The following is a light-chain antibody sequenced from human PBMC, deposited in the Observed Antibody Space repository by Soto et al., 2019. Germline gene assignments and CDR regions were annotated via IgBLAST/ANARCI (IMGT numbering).Light chain of an antibody. CDR3: QQRTNSWT. CDR2: DAA. J-gene: IGKJ1*01. V-gene: IGKV3-11*01. CDR1: QSVSSY. Sequence: EIVLTQSPGTLSLSPGEGATLSCRASQSVSSYLAWYQQKPGQAPRLLIYDAANRATGIPARFSGSGSGTDFTPTISSLEPEDFAVYYCQQRTNSWTFGQGTKVEIK.